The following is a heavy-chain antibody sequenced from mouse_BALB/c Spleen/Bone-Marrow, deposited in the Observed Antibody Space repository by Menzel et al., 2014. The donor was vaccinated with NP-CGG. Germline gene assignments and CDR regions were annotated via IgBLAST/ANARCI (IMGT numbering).Heavy chain of an antibody. CDR1: GYAFTNYW. Sequence: LVESGAELVRPGTSVKMSCKAAGYAFTNYWIGWVKQRPGHGLEWIGDIYPGDNYTNYNEKFKGKATPTADTSSSTAYMQLSSLTSEDSAIYYCTREGYDYTWFAYWGQGTLVTVSA. CDR2: IYPGDNYT. V-gene: IGHV1-63*02. CDR3: TREGYDYTWFAY. J-gene: IGHJ3*01. D-gene: IGHD2-4*01.